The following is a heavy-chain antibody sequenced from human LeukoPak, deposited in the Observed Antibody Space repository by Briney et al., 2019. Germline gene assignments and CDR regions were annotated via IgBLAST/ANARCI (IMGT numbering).Heavy chain of an antibody. CDR1: GYTLTELS. V-gene: IGHV1-24*01. Sequence: ASVKVPCKVSGYTLTELSMHWVRQAPGKGLEWMGGFDPEDGETIYAQKFQGRVTMTEDTSTDTAYMELSSLRSEDTAVYYCATGYVDTAMVGYYYYYYGMDVWGQGTTVTVSS. CDR3: ATGYVDTAMVGYYYYYYGMDV. CDR2: FDPEDGET. D-gene: IGHD5-18*01. J-gene: IGHJ6*02.